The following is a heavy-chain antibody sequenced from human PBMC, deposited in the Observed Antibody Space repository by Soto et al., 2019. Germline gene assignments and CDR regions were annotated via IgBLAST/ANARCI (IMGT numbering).Heavy chain of an antibody. CDR1: GGSFHGYY. CDR3: ARDLDGLHDDTSGPFPRPG. D-gene: IGHD3-22*01. Sequence: LSLTCAVYGGSFHGYYWTWIRQAPGRGLEWIGYIHSSGSIYYNPSLKSRATMSIDTAGNQFSLKVSSVTVADTAVYYCARDLDGLHDDTSGPFPRPGWGQGTLVTVSS. V-gene: IGHV4-34*09. J-gene: IGHJ1*01. CDR2: IHSSGSI.